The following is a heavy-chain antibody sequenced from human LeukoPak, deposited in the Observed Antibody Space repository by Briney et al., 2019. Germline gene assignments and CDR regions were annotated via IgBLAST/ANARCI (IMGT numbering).Heavy chain of an antibody. J-gene: IGHJ6*03. D-gene: IGHD2-2*02. V-gene: IGHV1-46*03. CDR3: ARVPAAIRGYYYYMDV. CDR1: GYTFTSYG. CDR2: INPSGGST. Sequence: ASVKVSCKASGYTFTSYGISWVRQAPGQGLEWMGIINPSGGSTSYAQKFQGRVTMTRDTSTSTVYMELSSLRSEDTAVYYCARVPAAIRGYYYYMDVWGKGTTVTVSS.